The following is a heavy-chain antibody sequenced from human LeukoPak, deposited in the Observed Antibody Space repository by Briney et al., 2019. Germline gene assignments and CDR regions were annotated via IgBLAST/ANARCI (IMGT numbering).Heavy chain of an antibody. J-gene: IGHJ4*02. CDR1: GITLNSYW. D-gene: IGHD7-27*01. CDR3: ARDLTGDYYFDY. CDR2: ISSSSSYI. Sequence: GGSLRLSCAASGITLNSYWMSWVRQAPGKGLEWVSSISSSSSYIYYADSVKGRFTISRDNAKNSLYLQMNSLRAEDTAVYYCARDLTGDYYFDYWGQGTLVTVSS. V-gene: IGHV3-21*01.